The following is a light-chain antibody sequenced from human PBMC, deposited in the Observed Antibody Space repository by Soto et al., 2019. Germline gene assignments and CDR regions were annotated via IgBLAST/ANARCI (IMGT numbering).Light chain of an antibody. V-gene: IGKV3-20*01. CDR3: RQYAYSPRT. J-gene: IGKJ1*01. CDR2: GVT. CDR1: QSVSTSY. Sequence: EIVLTQSPGTLSLSPGERATLSCRASQSVSTSYLAWYQQKPGQAPRLLIYGVTSRATGIPDRFSGSGSGTDFTLTISRVESEDFGVYYCRQYAYSPRTFGQGTKVELK.